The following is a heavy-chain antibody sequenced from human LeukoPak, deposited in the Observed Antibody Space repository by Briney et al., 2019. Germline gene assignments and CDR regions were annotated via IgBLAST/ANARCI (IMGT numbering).Heavy chain of an antibody. J-gene: IGHJ2*01. V-gene: IGHV3-66*01. CDR1: GHSLSTAD. CDR3: VSDWYYRSGTYPGYYYDGTDL. Sequence: GGPMTLFCPTSGHSLSTADMCWGRQAPGKGLEWISVVFSDGRTYYADSVKGRFALSRDTSKNTLSLQMSSLRRDDTAVYYCVSDWYYRSGTYPGYYYDGTDLWGRETTVTVSS. CDR2: VFSDGRT. D-gene: IGHD3-10*01.